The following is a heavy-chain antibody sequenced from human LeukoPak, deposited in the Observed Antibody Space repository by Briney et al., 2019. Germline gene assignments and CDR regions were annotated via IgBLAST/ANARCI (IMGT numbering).Heavy chain of an antibody. CDR1: GGTFSSYA. Sequence: ASVKVSCKASGGTFSSYAISWVRQAPGQGLEWMGGIIPIFGTANYAQKFQGRVTITADESTSTAYMELSSLRSEDTAVYYCARGYDFWSGSPDPFDYWGQGTLVTVSS. CDR2: IIPIFGTA. D-gene: IGHD3-3*01. J-gene: IGHJ4*02. V-gene: IGHV1-69*13. CDR3: ARGYDFWSGSPDPFDY.